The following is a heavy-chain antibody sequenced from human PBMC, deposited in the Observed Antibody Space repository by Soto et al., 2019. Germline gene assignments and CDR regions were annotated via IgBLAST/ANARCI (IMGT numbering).Heavy chain of an antibody. D-gene: IGHD2-15*01. Sequence: ASVKVSCKASGYTSSGYFVHWVRPAPGQGRVWMGRMYPDSADTNYAQTFQGGVTMTTDTSISTAYMELSRLTSDDTAVYYCAREMQRGLDVWGQGTTVTVSS. V-gene: IGHV1-2*06. CDR3: AREMQRGLDV. CDR1: GYTSSGYF. J-gene: IGHJ6*02. CDR2: MYPDSADT.